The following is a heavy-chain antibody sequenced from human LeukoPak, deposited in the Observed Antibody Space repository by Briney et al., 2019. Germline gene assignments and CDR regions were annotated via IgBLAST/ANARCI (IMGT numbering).Heavy chain of an antibody. CDR2: INHSGST. D-gene: IGHD3-16*01. J-gene: IGHJ5*01. Sequence: PSETLSLICAVSVGSLCSINGRSSVSPPQGKGLELIGEINHSGSTNYNPSLKSRVTISVDKSKNQFSLKLSSVTAADTAVYYWAVGDWFDPWGQGTLVTVSS. CDR3: AVGDWFDP. CDR1: VGSLCSING. V-gene: IGHV4-4*02.